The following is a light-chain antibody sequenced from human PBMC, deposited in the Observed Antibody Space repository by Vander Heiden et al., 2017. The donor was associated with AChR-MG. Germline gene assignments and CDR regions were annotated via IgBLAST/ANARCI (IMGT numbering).Light chain of an antibody. V-gene: IGLV4-69*01. J-gene: IGLJ2*01. Sequence: QLVLTQSPSASAPLGASVKLTCPLSSGHSSYAIAWHQQQPEKGPRYLMKLNSDGSHSKGDGIPDRFSGSSSGAERYLTIASLQSEDEADYYCQTWGTGILVVFGGGTKLTVL. CDR3: QTWGTGILVV. CDR1: SGHSSYA. CDR2: LNSDGSH.